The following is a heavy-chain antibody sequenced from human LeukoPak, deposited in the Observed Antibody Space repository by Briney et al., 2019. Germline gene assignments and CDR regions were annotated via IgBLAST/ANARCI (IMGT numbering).Heavy chain of an antibody. CDR2: INHSGST. J-gene: IGHJ4*02. Sequence: PSETLSLTCAVYGGSFSGYYWSWIRQPPGKGLEWIGEINHSGSTNYNPSLKSRVTLSVDTSKNQFSLKLSSVTAADTAVCYCARRSTVGRMGYWGQGTLVTVSS. CDR1: GGSFSGYY. D-gene: IGHD4-23*01. V-gene: IGHV4-34*01. CDR3: ARRSTVGRMGY.